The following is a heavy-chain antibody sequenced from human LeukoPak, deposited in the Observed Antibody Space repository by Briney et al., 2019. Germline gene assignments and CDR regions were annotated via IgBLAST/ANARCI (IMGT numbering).Heavy chain of an antibody. D-gene: IGHD5-12*01. V-gene: IGHV3-30-3*01. Sequence: PGGSLRLSCAASGFTFSAYAIHWVRQAPGKGLEWVAVISYDGTNKYYADSVKGRFTISRDSSKNTLYLQMNSLRAEDTAVYYCAKGGATICDNWGQGTLVTVSS. CDR3: AKGGATICDN. CDR1: GFTFSAYA. J-gene: IGHJ4*02. CDR2: ISYDGTNK.